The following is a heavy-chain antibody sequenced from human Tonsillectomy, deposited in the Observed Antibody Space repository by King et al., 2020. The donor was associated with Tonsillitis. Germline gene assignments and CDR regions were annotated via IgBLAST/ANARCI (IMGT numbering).Heavy chain of an antibody. CDR2: IYYSGST. Sequence: QLQESGPGLVKPSQTLSLTCTVSGGSISSGGHYWSWIRQHPGKGLEWIGYIYYSGSTYYNPSLKSRVTISVDTSKNQFSLKLSSVTAADTAVYYCARDLSSGWAYYFDYWGQGTLVTVSS. CDR3: ARDLSSGWAYYFDY. V-gene: IGHV4-31*03. D-gene: IGHD6-19*01. J-gene: IGHJ4*02. CDR1: GGSISSGGHY.